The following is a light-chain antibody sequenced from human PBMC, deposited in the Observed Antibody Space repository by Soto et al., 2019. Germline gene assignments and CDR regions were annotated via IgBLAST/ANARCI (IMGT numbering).Light chain of an antibody. J-gene: IGKJ1*01. CDR1: QCINTR. V-gene: IGKV3-11*01. CDR2: QTS. CDR3: QQRQSCPRT. Sequence: EIVLTQSPATLSSFPGDRVTLSCRASQCINTRLAWYQHRPGQAPSLLIYQTSIRAAGIPARFSASGSGTDFTLPISDVQREDFAIYYCQQRQSCPRTFGQGTKVDI.